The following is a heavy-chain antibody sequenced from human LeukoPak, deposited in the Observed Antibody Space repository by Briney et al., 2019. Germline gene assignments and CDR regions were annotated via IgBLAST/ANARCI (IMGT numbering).Heavy chain of an antibody. CDR2: IYYSGST. Sequence: SETLSLTCTVSGGSISSYYWSWIRQPPGTGLEWIGYIYYSGSTDYNPSLKSRVTISVETSKNQFSLKLSSVTAADTAVYYCARVTGYMIEDYFDYWGQGTLVTVSS. CDR3: ARVTGYMIEDYFDY. D-gene: IGHD3-22*01. CDR1: GGSISSYY. J-gene: IGHJ4*02. V-gene: IGHV4-59*01.